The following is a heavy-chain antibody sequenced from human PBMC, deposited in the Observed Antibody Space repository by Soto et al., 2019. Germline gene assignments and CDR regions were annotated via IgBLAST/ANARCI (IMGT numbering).Heavy chain of an antibody. CDR3: ARDAPFDP. CDR1: GGAFRRYF. Sequence: QVRLRESGPQVAKSSATLSLHCNVSGGAFRRYFWSWIRQSPGKGLEWIGNIHSSGRSNYNPSFTSRVSMSIDPSKSQFSVRLTSVTPADTAVYYCARDAPFDPWGQGILVTVSS. CDR2: IHSSGRS. V-gene: IGHV4-59*01. J-gene: IGHJ5*02.